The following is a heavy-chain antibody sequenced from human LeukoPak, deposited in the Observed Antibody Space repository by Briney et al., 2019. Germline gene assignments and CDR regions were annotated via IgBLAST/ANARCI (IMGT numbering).Heavy chain of an antibody. CDR3: SKESSNWYGDWFDP. D-gene: IGHD6-13*01. V-gene: IGHV3-23*01. J-gene: IGHJ5*02. CDR1: GFLFSSYA. CDR2: ISGSGDST. Sequence: GGSLRLSCAASGFLFSSYAMSWVRQAPGKGLEWVSAISGSGDSTYYADSVKGRFTISRDNSKNTLYLQMNSLRAEDTAVYYCSKESSNWYGDWFDPWGQGTLVTVSS.